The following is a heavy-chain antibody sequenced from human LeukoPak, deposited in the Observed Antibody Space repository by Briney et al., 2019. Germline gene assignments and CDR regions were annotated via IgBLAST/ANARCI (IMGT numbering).Heavy chain of an antibody. CDR3: ARDSLYSSGWGYFDY. D-gene: IGHD6-19*01. CDR1: GYTFTSYG. V-gene: IGHV1-18*01. J-gene: IGHJ4*02. Sequence: VASVKVSCKASGYTFTSYGISWVRQAPGQGLEWMGWISAYNGNTNYAQKLQGRVTMTTDTSTSTAYMELRSLRSDDTAVDYCARDSLYSSGWGYFDYWGQGTLVTVSS. CDR2: ISAYNGNT.